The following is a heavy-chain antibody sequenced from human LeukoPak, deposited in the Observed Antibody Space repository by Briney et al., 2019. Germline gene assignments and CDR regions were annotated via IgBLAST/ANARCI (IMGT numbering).Heavy chain of an antibody. J-gene: IGHJ3*02. D-gene: IGHD2-15*01. CDR2: INSDGSST. CDR3: ARTRGDCSGGSCYFDAFDI. Sequence: GGSLRLSCAASGFTFSSYWMHWVRQAPGEGLVWVSRINSDGSSTTYADSVKGRFTISRDNAKNTLYLQMNSLRAEDTAVYYCARTRGDCSGGSCYFDAFDIWGQGTMATVSS. CDR1: GFTFSSYW. V-gene: IGHV3-74*01.